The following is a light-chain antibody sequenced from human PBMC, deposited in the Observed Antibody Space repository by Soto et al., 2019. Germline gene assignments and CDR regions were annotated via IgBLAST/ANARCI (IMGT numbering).Light chain of an antibody. CDR3: QQTYISPPT. V-gene: IGKV1-39*01. CDR1: QSISSW. Sequence: DIQMTQSPSTLSASVGDRVTITCRASQSISSWLAWYQQKPGKAPKLLIHSASSLQSGVPSRFSGRGSGTDFTLTINSLQPEDFATYSCQQTYISPPTFGGGTKVEIK. CDR2: SAS. J-gene: IGKJ4*01.